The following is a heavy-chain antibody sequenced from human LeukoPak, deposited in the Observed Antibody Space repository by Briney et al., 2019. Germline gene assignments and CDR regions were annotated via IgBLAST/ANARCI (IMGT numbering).Heavy chain of an antibody. Sequence: SVKVSCKASGGTFSSYAISWVRQAPGQGLEWMGGIIPIFGTANYAQKFQGRVTITADESTSTAYMELSSLRSEDTAVYYCARYYDILTGYRNWFDPWGQGTLVTVSS. J-gene: IGHJ5*02. CDR1: GGTFSSYA. CDR2: IIPIFGTA. CDR3: ARYYDILTGYRNWFDP. V-gene: IGHV1-69*01. D-gene: IGHD3-9*01.